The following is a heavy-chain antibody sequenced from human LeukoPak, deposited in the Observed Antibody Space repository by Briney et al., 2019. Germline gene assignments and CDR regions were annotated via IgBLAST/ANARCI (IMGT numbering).Heavy chain of an antibody. Sequence: GGSLRLSCAASGFTFSDYYMSWIRQAPGKGLEWVSYISSSSSYTNYADSVKGRFTISRDNSKNTLYLQMNSLRAEDTAVYYCAKDWNLFDYWGQGTLVTVSS. CDR1: GFTFSDYY. CDR3: AKDWNLFDY. V-gene: IGHV3-11*06. D-gene: IGHD1-1*01. J-gene: IGHJ4*02. CDR2: ISSSSSYT.